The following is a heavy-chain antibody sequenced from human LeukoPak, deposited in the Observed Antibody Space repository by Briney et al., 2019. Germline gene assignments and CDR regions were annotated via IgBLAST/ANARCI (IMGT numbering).Heavy chain of an antibody. J-gene: IGHJ4*02. D-gene: IGHD6-6*01. CDR1: GFTFSSYG. Sequence: GGSLRLSCAASGFTFSSYGMSWVRQAPGKGLEWVSTIGGGGGTYFADSVKGRFTISRDNSKNMLYLQMNTLRVEDTAIYYCAKRSIKSAHFFDYWGQGTLATVSS. V-gene: IGHV3-23*01. CDR2: IGGGGGT. CDR3: AKRSIKSAHFFDY.